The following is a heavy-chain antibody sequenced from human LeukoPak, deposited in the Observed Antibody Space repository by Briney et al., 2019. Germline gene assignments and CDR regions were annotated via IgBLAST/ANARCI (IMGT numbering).Heavy chain of an antibody. J-gene: IGHJ4*02. V-gene: IGHV3-23*01. D-gene: IGHD6-13*01. Sequence: GGSLRLSCAASGFTFSSFGMSWVRQAPGKGLQWVSAISGSGGSTYYADPVKGRFTTSRDNSKNTLYLQMNSLRAEDTASYYCAKLFCPAAGTGRVDFPFDYWGQGTLVTVSS. CDR3: AKLFCPAAGTGRVDFPFDY. CDR2: ISGSGGST. CDR1: GFTFSSFG.